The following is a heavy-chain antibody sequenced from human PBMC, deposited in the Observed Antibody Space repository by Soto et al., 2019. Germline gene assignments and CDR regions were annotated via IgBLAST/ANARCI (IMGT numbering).Heavy chain of an antibody. CDR2: ISYDGSNK. CDR3: ARQKVHFDYYYYYGMDV. D-gene: IGHD1-1*01. Sequence: GGSLRLSCAASGFTFSSYAMHWVRQAPGKGLEWVAVISYDGSNKYYADSVKGRFTISRDNSKNTLYLQMNSLRAEDTAVYYCARQKVHFDYYYYYGMDVWGQGTTVTVSS. J-gene: IGHJ6*02. V-gene: IGHV3-30-3*01. CDR1: GFTFSSYA.